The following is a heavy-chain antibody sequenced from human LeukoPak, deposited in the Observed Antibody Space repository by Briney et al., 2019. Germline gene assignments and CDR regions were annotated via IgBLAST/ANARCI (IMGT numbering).Heavy chain of an antibody. CDR2: IYYSGST. Sequence: PSETLSLTCTVSGGSISSRGYYWSWIRQHPGKGLEWIGYIYYSGSTYYNPSLKSRVTISVDTSKNQFSLKLSSVTAADTAVYYCARDPGGYSGYDVSWFDPWGQGTLVTVSS. D-gene: IGHD5-12*01. CDR3: ARDPGGYSGYDVSWFDP. CDR1: GGSISSRGYY. V-gene: IGHV4-31*03. J-gene: IGHJ5*02.